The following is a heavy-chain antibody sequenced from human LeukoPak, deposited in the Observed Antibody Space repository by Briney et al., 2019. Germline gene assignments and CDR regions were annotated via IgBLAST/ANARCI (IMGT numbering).Heavy chain of an antibody. CDR3: ARGDSKDYYYYYYMDV. Sequence: PSETLSLTCTVSGGSINNYYWSWIRQPAGKGLEWIGRIYTSGSTNYNPSLKNRVTMSVDTSKNQFSLKLSSVTAADTAVYYCARGDSKDYYYYYYMDVWGKGTTVTVSS. J-gene: IGHJ6*03. CDR2: IYTSGST. CDR1: GGSINNYY. V-gene: IGHV4-4*07. D-gene: IGHD4-11*01.